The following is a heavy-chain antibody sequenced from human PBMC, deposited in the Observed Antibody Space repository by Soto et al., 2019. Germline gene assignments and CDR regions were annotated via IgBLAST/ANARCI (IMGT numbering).Heavy chain of an antibody. Sequence: LRLSCTASGFTFGDYAMSWSRQAPGKGLEWVGFIRSKAYGGTTEYAASVKGRFTISRDDSRSIAYLQMNSLKTEDTAVYYCTRDRSNYSYYYYGMDVWGQGTTVTVSS. CDR1: GFTFGDYA. CDR3: TRDRSNYSYYYYGMDV. D-gene: IGHD4-4*01. J-gene: IGHJ6*02. V-gene: IGHV3-49*03. CDR2: IRSKAYGGTT.